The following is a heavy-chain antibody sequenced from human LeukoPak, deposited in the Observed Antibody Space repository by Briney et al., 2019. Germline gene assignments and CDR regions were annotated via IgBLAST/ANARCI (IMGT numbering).Heavy chain of an antibody. V-gene: IGHV3-11*01. CDR1: GLTFRDYY. J-gene: IGHJ4*02. CDR3: ARAVAVVGVDN. D-gene: IGHD2-15*01. Sequence: GGSLRLSCAASGLTFRDYYMSWIRQAPGQGLEWVSYISSSGSNIYYADSVKGRFTISRHNAKNSLYLQMNSLRAEDTAVYYCARAVAVVGVDNWGQGTLVTVSS. CDR2: ISSSGSNI.